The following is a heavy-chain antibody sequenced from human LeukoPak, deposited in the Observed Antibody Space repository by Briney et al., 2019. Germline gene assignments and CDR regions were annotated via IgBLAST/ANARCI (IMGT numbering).Heavy chain of an antibody. CDR3: AELGITMIGGV. J-gene: IGHJ6*04. CDR1: GFTFSSYG. V-gene: IGHV3-23*01. CDR2: ISASGGST. D-gene: IGHD3-10*02. Sequence: GGSLRLSCAAYGFTFSSYGMNWVRQAPGKGLEWVSGISASGGSTYYADSVKGRFTISRDNSKNTLYLQINSLRAEDTAVYYCAELGITMIGGVWGKGTTVTISS.